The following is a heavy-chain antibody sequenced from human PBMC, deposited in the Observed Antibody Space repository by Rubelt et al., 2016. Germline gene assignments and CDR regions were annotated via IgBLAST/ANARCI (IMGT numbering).Heavy chain of an antibody. J-gene: IGHJ4*02. D-gene: IGHD3-22*01. Sequence: QVQLVQSGAEVKKPGASVKVSCKASGYTFTGYYMHWVRQAPGQGLEWLGWINPNSGATNYAQKLQGRVTRTRDTSISTADMELSRLRADETAVYYCARFAIGGHSSGYLFDYWGQGTLVTVSS. CDR3: ARFAIGGHSSGYLFDY. CDR2: INPNSGAT. V-gene: IGHV1-2*02. CDR1: GYTFTGYY.